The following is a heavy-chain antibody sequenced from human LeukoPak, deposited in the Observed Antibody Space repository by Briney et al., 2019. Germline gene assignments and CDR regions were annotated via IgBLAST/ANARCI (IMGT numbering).Heavy chain of an antibody. J-gene: IGHJ4*02. Sequence: ASVKVSCKASGYTFTSYYMHWVRQAPGQGLECMGIINPSGGSTSYAQKFQGRVTMTRDTSTSTVYMELSSLRSEDTAVYYCARDPYNDHDSGGYSFDYWGRGPMVTVSS. V-gene: IGHV1-46*01. D-gene: IGHD3-22*01. CDR3: ARDPYNDHDSGGYSFDY. CDR1: GYTFTSYY. CDR2: INPSGGST.